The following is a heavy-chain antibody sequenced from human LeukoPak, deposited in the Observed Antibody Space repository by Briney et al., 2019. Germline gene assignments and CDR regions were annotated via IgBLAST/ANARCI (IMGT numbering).Heavy chain of an antibody. J-gene: IGHJ4*02. CDR1: GFTFDDYA. D-gene: IGHD2-2*01. Sequence: PGRSLRLSCAASGFTFDDYAMHWVRQAPGKGLEWVSGISWNSGSIGYADSVKGRFTISRDNAKNSLYLQMNSLRAEDTALYYCAKEQDIVVVPAANGFDYWGQGTLVTVSS. V-gene: IGHV3-9*01. CDR2: ISWNSGSI. CDR3: AKEQDIVVVPAANGFDY.